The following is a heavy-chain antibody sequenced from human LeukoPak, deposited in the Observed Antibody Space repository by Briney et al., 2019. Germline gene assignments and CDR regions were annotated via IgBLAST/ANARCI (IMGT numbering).Heavy chain of an antibody. CDR2: IIPIFGTA. V-gene: IGHV1-69*05. D-gene: IGHD6-6*01. CDR3: ARNRGSSNAFDI. J-gene: IGHJ3*02. CDR1: GYTFTSYG. Sequence: ASVKVSCKASGYTFTSYGISWVRQAPGQGLEWMGGIIPIFGTANYAQKFQGRVTITTDESTSTAYMELSSLRSEDTAVYYCARNRGSSNAFDIWGQGTMVTVSS.